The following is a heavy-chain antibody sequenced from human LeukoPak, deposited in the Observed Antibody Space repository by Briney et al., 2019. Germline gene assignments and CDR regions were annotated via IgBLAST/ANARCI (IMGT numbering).Heavy chain of an antibody. CDR2: ISYDGDKK. Sequence: PGRSLRLSCTASGFTFSSYSLHWVRQAPGKGLEWVALISYDGDKKNYADSVKGRFAISRDNSKNTLYLQMNSLTAEDTAVYYCARDSAFVFWGQGTMVAVSS. V-gene: IGHV3-30*01. CDR3: ARDSAFVF. J-gene: IGHJ3*01. CDR1: GFTFSSYS.